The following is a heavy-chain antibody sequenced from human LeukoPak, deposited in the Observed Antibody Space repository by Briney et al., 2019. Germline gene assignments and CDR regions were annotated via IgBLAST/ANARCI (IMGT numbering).Heavy chain of an antibody. V-gene: IGHV4-39*07. CDR3: ARVPGYCSSASCSSFDC. CDR1: GGSISSSSYY. Sequence: SETLSLTCTVSGGSISSSSYYWGWIRQPPGKGLEWIGSIYYSGSTYYNPSLKSRVTISVDTSKNQFSLKLSSVTAADTAVYYCARVPGYCSSASCSSFDCWGQGTLVTVSS. CDR2: IYYSGST. J-gene: IGHJ4*02. D-gene: IGHD2-2*01.